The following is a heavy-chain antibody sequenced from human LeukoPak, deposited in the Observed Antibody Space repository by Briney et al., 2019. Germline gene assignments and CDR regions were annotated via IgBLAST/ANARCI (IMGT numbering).Heavy chain of an antibody. CDR2: INHSGST. CDR1: GGSFSGYY. CDR3: VRDRELTY. Sequence: SETLSLTCAVYGGSFSGYYRSWIRQPPGKGLEWIGEINHSGSTNYNPSLKSRVTISVDTSKNQFSLKLSSVTAADTAVYFCVRDRELTYWGQGTLVTVSS. V-gene: IGHV4-34*01. J-gene: IGHJ4*02. D-gene: IGHD1-26*01.